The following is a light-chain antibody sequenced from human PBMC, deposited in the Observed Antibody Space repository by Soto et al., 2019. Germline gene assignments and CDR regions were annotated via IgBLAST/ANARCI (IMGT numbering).Light chain of an antibody. V-gene: IGKV1-13*02. Sequence: AIQLPQPPSSLAASVGARVTITCRASQGISSAVDWYQQKTGQAPKLLIYHATSLESRVPSRFSGSGSGTEFSLTIISLQAEDFATYYCQQFNIYLHGLTFGGGTKVEIK. CDR1: QGISSA. CDR2: HAT. J-gene: IGKJ4*01. CDR3: QQFNIYLHGLT.